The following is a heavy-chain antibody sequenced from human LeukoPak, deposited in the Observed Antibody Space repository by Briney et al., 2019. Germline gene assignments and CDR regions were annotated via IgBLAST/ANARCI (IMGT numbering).Heavy chain of an antibody. CDR2: IYSGGST. CDR3: ARGRYSRNWFDP. D-gene: IGHD1-1*01. CDR1: GFTVSSNY. J-gene: IGHJ5*02. V-gene: IGHV3-53*01. Sequence: PGGSLRLSCAASGFTVSSNYMSWVRQAPGKGLEWVSVIYSGGSTYYADSVKGRFTISRDNSKNTLHLQMNSLRAEDTAMYYCARGRYSRNWFDPWGQGTLVTVSS.